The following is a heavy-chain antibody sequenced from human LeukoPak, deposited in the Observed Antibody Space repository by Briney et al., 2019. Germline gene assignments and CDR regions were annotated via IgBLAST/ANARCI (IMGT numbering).Heavy chain of an antibody. CDR2: MNPNSGNT. V-gene: IGHV1-8*01. J-gene: IGHJ5*02. D-gene: IGHD6-19*01. Sequence: ASVKVSCKASGYTFTSYDINWVRQATGQGLEWMGWMNPNSGNTGYAQKFQGRVTMTRDTSISTAYMELSRLRSDDTAVYYCARERRNSSGSFDPWGQGTLVTVSS. CDR1: GYTFTSYD. CDR3: ARERRNSSGSFDP.